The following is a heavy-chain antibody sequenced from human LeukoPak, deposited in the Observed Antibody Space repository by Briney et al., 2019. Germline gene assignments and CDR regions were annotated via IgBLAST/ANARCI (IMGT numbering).Heavy chain of an antibody. V-gene: IGHV3-30-3*01. D-gene: IGHD4-23*01. CDR2: ISFDGSNK. CDR1: SFTFSSFW. Sequence: GGSLRLSCATSSFTFSSFWMSWVRQAPGKGLEWVAVISFDGSNKYYTDSVKGRFTISRDNSKNTLYLQMNSLRTEDTAVYYCARDDGGNSGWFDPWGQGTLVTVSS. J-gene: IGHJ5*02. CDR3: ARDDGGNSGWFDP.